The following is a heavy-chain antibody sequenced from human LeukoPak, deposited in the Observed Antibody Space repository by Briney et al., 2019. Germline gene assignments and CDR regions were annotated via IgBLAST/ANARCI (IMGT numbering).Heavy chain of an antibody. CDR1: GDSISNNSAD. V-gene: IGHV6-1*01. D-gene: IGHD2-8*01. CDR2: IYYSTKSYN. J-gene: IGHJ4*02. Sequence: SQTLSLTCAISGDSISNNSADWNWISQSPSRGLEWLGRIYYSTKSYNYCAVSVKSRITINPDTSQNHFCLQRSSVTPEDTAVYYCARAYMVYAMTVFDYWGQGNLVTVSS. CDR3: ARAYMVYAMTVFDY.